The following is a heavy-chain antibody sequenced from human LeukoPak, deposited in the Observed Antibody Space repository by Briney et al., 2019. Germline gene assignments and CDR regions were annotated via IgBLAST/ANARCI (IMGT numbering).Heavy chain of an antibody. Sequence: GGSLRLPCVTSGFTFTSYAMNWVRQAPGKGLEWVSGISGSDASTHYADSVKGRFTISRGNSKNTVYLQMNSLRVDDTAVYYRATPDVRLRYFDWSPNEWGQGTLVTVSS. V-gene: IGHV3-23*01. CDR1: GFTFTSYA. J-gene: IGHJ4*02. CDR3: ATPDVRLRYFDWSPNE. CDR2: ISGSDAST. D-gene: IGHD3-9*01.